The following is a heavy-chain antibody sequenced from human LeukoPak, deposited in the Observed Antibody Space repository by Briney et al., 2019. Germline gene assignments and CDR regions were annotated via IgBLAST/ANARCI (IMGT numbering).Heavy chain of an antibody. D-gene: IGHD2-8*01. CDR2: IYSGGST. J-gene: IGHJ4*02. CDR1: RFTFSRQD. V-gene: IGHV3-53*01. Sequence: GRSLRLSCAASRFTFSRQDMHWVRQAPGKGLEWVSVIYSGGSTYYADSVKGRFTISRDNSKNTLYLQMNSLRAEDTAVYYCARGYCTNGVCYNFDYWGQGTLVTVSS. CDR3: ARGYCTNGVCYNFDY.